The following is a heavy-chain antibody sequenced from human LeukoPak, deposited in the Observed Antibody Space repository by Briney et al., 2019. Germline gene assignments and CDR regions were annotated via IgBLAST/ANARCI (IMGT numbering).Heavy chain of an antibody. CDR2: IYTSGST. V-gene: IGHV4-4*07. CDR1: GGSISGYY. D-gene: IGHD5-18*01. J-gene: IGHJ6*03. CDR3: ARVGYSYSINDWSRTGLGAYPTKYYYYMDV. Sequence: SETLSLTCTVSGGSISGYYWSWVRQPAGKGLEWIGRIYTSGSTNYNPSLKSRVIMSVATSKSQISLKVSSVTAADTAVYYCARVGYSYSINDWSRTGLGAYPTKYYYYMDVWGKGTPVTVSS.